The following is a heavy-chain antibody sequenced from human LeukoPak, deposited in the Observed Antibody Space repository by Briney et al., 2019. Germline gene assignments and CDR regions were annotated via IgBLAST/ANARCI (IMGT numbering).Heavy chain of an antibody. CDR1: GYTFTSYY. J-gene: IGHJ3*02. Sequence: ASVTVSFKASGYTFTSYYMHWVRQAPGQGREWMGIINPSGGSTSYAQKFQGRVTMTRDTSTSTVYMELSSLRSEDTAVYYCARTPYSSGWYGGRDDAFDIWGQGTMVTVSS. CDR3: ARTPYSSGWYGGRDDAFDI. D-gene: IGHD6-19*01. CDR2: INPSGGST. V-gene: IGHV1-46*01.